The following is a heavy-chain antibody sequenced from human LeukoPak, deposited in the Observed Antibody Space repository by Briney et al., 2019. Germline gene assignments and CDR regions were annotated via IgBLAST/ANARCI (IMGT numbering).Heavy chain of an antibody. CDR2: ISSSSSTI. Sequence: GGSLRLSCAPSGFTFSSYGMNWVRQAPGKGLEWVSYISSSSSTIYYADSVKGRFTISRDNAKNTLYLQMNSLRAEDTAVYYCARGERWLQSAQFDYWGQGTLVTVSS. CDR1: GFTFSSYG. CDR3: ARGERWLQSAQFDY. D-gene: IGHD5-24*01. V-gene: IGHV3-48*01. J-gene: IGHJ4*02.